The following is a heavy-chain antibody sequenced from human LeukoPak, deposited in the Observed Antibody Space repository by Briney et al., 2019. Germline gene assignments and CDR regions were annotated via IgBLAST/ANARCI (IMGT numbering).Heavy chain of an antibody. CDR2: IYTSGST. Sequence: SETLSLTCTVSGGSISSYYWSWIRQPAGKGLEWIGRIYTSGSTNYNPCLKSRVTMSVDTSKNQFSLKLSSVTAADTAVYYCASYQGDSSGYYSPTYYFDYWGQGTLVTVSS. J-gene: IGHJ4*02. D-gene: IGHD3-22*01. V-gene: IGHV4-4*07. CDR1: GGSISSYY. CDR3: ASYQGDSSGYYSPTYYFDY.